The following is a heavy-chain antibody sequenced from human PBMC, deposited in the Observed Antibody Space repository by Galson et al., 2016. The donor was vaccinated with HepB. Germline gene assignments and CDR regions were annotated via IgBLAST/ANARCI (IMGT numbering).Heavy chain of an antibody. CDR3: ARINRHGYNNYDFDY. CDR1: GFSLSTSGMC. CDR2: IDWEDDK. J-gene: IGHJ4*02. V-gene: IGHV2-70*01. Sequence: PALVKPTQTLTLACTFSGFSLSTSGMCVSWTRQPPGKALEWLAFIDWEDDKYYNISLRTRLTISKDTSKNQVVLTMTDMAPGDTARYYCARINRHGYNNYDFDYWGQGTLVSVAS. D-gene: IGHD5-24*01.